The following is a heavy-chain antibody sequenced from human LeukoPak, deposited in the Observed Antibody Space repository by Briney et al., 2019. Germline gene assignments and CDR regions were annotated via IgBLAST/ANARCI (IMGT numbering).Heavy chain of an antibody. D-gene: IGHD5-18*01. V-gene: IGHV3-7*01. CDR1: GFTFSSYW. CDR3: ARGFVDTAMVWNY. Sequence: GGSLRLSCAASGFTFSSYWMSWVRQAPGKGLEWVANIKQDGSEKYYVDSVKGRFTISRHNAKNSLYLQMNSLRAEDTAVYYCARGFVDTAMVWNYWGQGTLVTVSS. J-gene: IGHJ4*02. CDR2: IKQDGSEK.